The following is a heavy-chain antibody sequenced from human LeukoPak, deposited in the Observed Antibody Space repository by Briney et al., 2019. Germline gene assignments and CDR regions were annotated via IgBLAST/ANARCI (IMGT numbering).Heavy chain of an antibody. CDR3: ARRGGSGSPYFDY. J-gene: IGHJ4*02. CDR2: IYYSGST. D-gene: IGHD3-10*01. Sequence: SEPLSLTCTVSGGSISSYYWNWIRQPPGKGLEWIGYIYYSGSTNYNPSLKSRVTISVDTSKNQFSLKLSSVTAADTAVYYCARRGGSGSPYFDYWGQGTLVTVSS. V-gene: IGHV4-59*12. CDR1: GGSISSYY.